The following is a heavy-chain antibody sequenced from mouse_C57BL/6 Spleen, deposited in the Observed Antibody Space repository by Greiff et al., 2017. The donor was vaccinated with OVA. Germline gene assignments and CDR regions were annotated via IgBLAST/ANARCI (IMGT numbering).Heavy chain of an antibody. D-gene: IGHD2-1*01. V-gene: IGHV5-16*01. CDR3: ARTATMGMGWYFDV. CDR2: INYDGSST. Sequence: EVQLQESEGGLVQPGSSMKLSCTASGFTFSDYYMAWVRQVPEKGLEWVANINYDGSSTYYLDSLKSRFIISRDNAKNILYLQMSSLKSEDTATYYCARTATMGMGWYFDVWGTGTTVTVSS. CDR1: GFTFSDYY. J-gene: IGHJ1*03.